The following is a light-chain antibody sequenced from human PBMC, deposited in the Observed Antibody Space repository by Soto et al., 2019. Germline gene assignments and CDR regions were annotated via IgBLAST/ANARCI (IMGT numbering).Light chain of an antibody. CDR2: EVR. Sequence: QSALTQPASVSGSPGQSITISCTGTTTDIGNYNYVSWYQQHPGKAPRLMIYEVRNRPSGGSNRFSGSESGNTASLTISGLQAEDEADYYCSSYINNNTPVFGGGTKLTVL. V-gene: IGLV2-14*01. J-gene: IGLJ3*02. CDR1: TTDIGNYNY. CDR3: SSYINNNTPV.